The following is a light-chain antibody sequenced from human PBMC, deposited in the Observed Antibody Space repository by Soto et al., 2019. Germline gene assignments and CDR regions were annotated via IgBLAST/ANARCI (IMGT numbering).Light chain of an antibody. CDR3: ISYACSSTYV. J-gene: IGLJ1*01. CDR1: SSDVGGYNY. V-gene: IGLV2-14*01. Sequence: QSALTQPASVSGSPGQSITISCTGTSSDVGGYNYVSWYQQQPGKAHKLIIYDVIHRPSGVSHRFSGSKSGNTASLTISWLQSEVVAEYYFISYACSSTYVFGTGIKVTVL. CDR2: DVI.